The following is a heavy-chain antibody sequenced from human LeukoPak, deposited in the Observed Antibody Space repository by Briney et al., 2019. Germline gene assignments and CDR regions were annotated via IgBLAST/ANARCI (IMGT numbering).Heavy chain of an antibody. J-gene: IGHJ4*02. Sequence: IGSIYYSGSTYYNPSLKSRVTISVDTSKNQFSLKLSSVTAADTAVYYCARLGYSGSFLFDYWGQGTLVTVSS. V-gene: IGHV4-39*01. CDR2: IYYSGST. CDR3: ARLGYSGSFLFDY. D-gene: IGHD1-26*01.